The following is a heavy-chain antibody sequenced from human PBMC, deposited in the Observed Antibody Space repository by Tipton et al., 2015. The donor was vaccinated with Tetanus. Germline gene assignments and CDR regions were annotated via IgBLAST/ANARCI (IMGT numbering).Heavy chain of an antibody. CDR3: ARPGVGGYTGYYFDF. V-gene: IGHV4-59*08. J-gene: IGHJ4*02. Sequence: TLSLTCTVSGGSMSTYYWSWIRQPPGKGLEWIGYVYYTGSTDYNPSLKSRVTISVDTSKSQFSLKLDSVTAADAAVYYCARPGVGGYTGYYFDFWGQGTVVTVSS. D-gene: IGHD5-12*01. CDR2: VYYTGST. CDR1: GGSMSTYY.